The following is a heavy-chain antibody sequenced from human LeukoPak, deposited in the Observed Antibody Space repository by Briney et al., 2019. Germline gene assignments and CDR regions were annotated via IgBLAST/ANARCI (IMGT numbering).Heavy chain of an antibody. CDR1: GGSISSGGYY. D-gene: IGHD3-16*01. V-gene: IGHV4-61*08. J-gene: IGHJ4*02. CDR3: ARNPPFGPGDY. CDR2: IYHSGST. Sequence: SETLSLTCTVSGGSISSGGYYWSWIRQPPGKGLEWIGYIYHSGSTNYNPSLKSRVTISVDTSKNQFSLKLSSVTAADTAVYYCARNPPFGPGDYWGQGTLVTVSS.